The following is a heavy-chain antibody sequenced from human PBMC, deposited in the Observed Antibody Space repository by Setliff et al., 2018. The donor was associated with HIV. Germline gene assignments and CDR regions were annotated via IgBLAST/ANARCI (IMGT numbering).Heavy chain of an antibody. D-gene: IGHD3-3*02. CDR1: GYTFTSYG. CDR2: ISAYNRNV. Sequence: ASVKVSCKASGYTFTSYGVSWVRQAPGQGLEWMGWISAYNRNVNYSQKVQGRVTMTTDTSTSTAYMELKNLKSDDTAVYYCARDWEPAVSIDCFDPWGQGTLVTVSS. CDR3: ARDWEPAVSIDCFDP. J-gene: IGHJ5*02. V-gene: IGHV1-18*01.